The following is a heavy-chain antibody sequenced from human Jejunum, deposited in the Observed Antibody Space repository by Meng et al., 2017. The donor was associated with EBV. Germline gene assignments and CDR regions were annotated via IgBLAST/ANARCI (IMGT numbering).Heavy chain of an antibody. CDR3: TILSHCDGGICYSYDY. Sequence: VHVVQSGGEVKGPGAAVKVSCKASGYTFTNYGVSWVRQAPGQGLEWMGWISAYNGNTDYAQKLQGRVTMTTDTPTSTAYMELRSLRSDDTAVYYCTILSHCDGGICYSYDYWGQGTLVTVSS. J-gene: IGHJ4*02. V-gene: IGHV1-18*01. CDR1: GYTFTNYG. D-gene: IGHD2-15*01. CDR2: ISAYNGNT.